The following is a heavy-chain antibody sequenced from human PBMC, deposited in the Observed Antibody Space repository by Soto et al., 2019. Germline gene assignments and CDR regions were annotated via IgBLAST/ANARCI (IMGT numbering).Heavy chain of an antibody. J-gene: IGHJ4*02. CDR3: ASWANDFDD. Sequence: SETLSLTFTVSGGSISRGDFYWSWIRQPQGKGLEWIGYNYYSGSACYDPSLKSRVTISVDTSKNQFAQKMSSVSGAGAAVDYGASWANDFDDWGQGTLVTVSS. CDR2: NYYSGSA. D-gene: IGHD3-16*01. CDR1: GGSISRGDFY. V-gene: IGHV4-30-4*01.